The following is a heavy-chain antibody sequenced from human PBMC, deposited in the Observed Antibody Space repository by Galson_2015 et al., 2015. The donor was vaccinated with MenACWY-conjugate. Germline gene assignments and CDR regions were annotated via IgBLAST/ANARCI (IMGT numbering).Heavy chain of an antibody. CDR1: GYTFTTYW. V-gene: IGHV5-51*01. Sequence: QSGAEVKKPGESLQISCTGSGYTFTTYWIGWVRQMPGKGLEWMGFISPGDSYTRYNPAFQGQVTISADKSISTAYLQWNSLQASDTAMYYCTRHPPGGRGMDVWGQGTTVTVSS. J-gene: IGHJ6*02. D-gene: IGHD1-26*01. CDR2: ISPGDSYT. CDR3: TRHPPGGRGMDV.